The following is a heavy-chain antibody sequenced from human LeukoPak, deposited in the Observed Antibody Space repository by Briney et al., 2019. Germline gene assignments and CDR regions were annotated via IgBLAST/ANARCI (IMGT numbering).Heavy chain of an antibody. CDR3: ARYDGGSGPFDY. D-gene: IGHD3-10*01. Sequence: GGSLRLSCAASGFTFSSYAMSWVRQAPGKGLEWVSSISSSSSYIYYADSVKGRFTISRDNAKNSLYLQMNSLRAEDTAVYYCARYDGGSGPFDYWGRGTLVTVSS. J-gene: IGHJ4*02. V-gene: IGHV3-21*04. CDR1: GFTFSSYA. CDR2: ISSSSSYI.